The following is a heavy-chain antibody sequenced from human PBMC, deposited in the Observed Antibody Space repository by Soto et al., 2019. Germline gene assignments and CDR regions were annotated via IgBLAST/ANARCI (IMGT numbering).Heavy chain of an antibody. Sequence: QVQLVQSGAEVKKPGASVKVSCKASGYTFSRYSISWVRQAPGQGLEWMGWISAYNGDTNYAQQLQGRVTLTTDTSTSTAYMELRNLRSDDTVMYYCARDHAGTGWFRFDYWGQGTLVTVSS. CDR1: GYTFSRYS. D-gene: IGHD6-19*01. CDR2: ISAYNGDT. J-gene: IGHJ4*02. V-gene: IGHV1-18*01. CDR3: ARDHAGTGWFRFDY.